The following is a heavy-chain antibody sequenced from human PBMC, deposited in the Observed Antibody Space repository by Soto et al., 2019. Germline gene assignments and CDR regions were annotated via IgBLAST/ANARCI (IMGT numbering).Heavy chain of an antibody. J-gene: IGHJ6*02. Sequence: QVQLVESGGGVVQPGRSLRLSCVVSGFTLSNYAMFWVRQAPGKGLDWVAVMSYDGSNKNYPDSVKGRFTISRDNSNSTLSLQMNTLSPDDTAVYFCARASSYGCLDVWGQGTTVTVSS. V-gene: IGHV3-30-3*01. CDR1: GFTLSNYA. CDR2: MSYDGSNK. D-gene: IGHD3-16*02. CDR3: ARASSYGCLDV.